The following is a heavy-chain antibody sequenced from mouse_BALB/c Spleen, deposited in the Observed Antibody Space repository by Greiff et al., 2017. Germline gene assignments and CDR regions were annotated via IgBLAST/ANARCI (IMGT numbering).Heavy chain of an antibody. D-gene: IGHD1-2*01. CDR3: AKHIPYGYRGFAY. CDR1: GFSLTDYG. CDR2: IWGGGST. V-gene: IGHV2-6-5*01. Sequence: VQVVESGPGLVAPSQSLSITCTVSGFSLTDYGVSWIRQPPGKGLEWLGVIWGGGSTYYNSALKSRLSISKDNSKSQVFLKMNSLQTDDTAMYYCAKHIPYGYRGFAYWGQGTLVTVSA. J-gene: IGHJ3*01.